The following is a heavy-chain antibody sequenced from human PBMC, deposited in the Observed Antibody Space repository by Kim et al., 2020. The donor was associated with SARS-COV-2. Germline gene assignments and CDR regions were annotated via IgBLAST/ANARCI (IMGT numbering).Heavy chain of an antibody. CDR3: VRERTVDYSETSAYYEFFEY. J-gene: IGHJ4*01. Sequence: ASVKVSCKASGYTFTSYALHWVRQAPGQGLEWMGWINTNTGNPTYAQAFNGRFVFSLDTSVSTALLQISSLEAADSAMYYCVRERTVDYSETSAYYEFFEYWGQGTLGTASP. CDR1: GYTFTSYA. V-gene: IGHV7-4-1*02. D-gene: IGHD3-22*01. CDR2: INTNTGNP.